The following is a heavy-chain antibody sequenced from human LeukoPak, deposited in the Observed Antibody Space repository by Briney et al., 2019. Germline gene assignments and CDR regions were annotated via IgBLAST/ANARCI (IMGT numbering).Heavy chain of an antibody. V-gene: IGHV4-59*01. D-gene: IGHD2-2*01. CDR2: IYYSGSTNY. J-gene: IGHJ5*02. CDR3: ASGRYCGDTSCYPNYFDP. CDR1: GGSIRNYF. Sequence: SETLSLTCTGSGGSIRNYFWSWVRQPPGEGLGWVGDIYYSGSTNYNYNPSVKSRVSISVDPSKSHFSLKLSSVTAADPAVYYCASGRYCGDTSCYPNYFDPWGQGTLVTVSS.